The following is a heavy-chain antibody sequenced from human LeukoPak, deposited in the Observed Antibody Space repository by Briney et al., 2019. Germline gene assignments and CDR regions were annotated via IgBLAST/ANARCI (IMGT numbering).Heavy chain of an antibody. V-gene: IGHV3-15*01. J-gene: IGHJ4*02. Sequence: GESLKISCAASGFTFSNTWMSWVRQAPGKGLEWVGRIKSKTDGETTDYAAPVKGRFAISRDDSKNTLYLHMNSLKIEDTAVYYCTARVDYWGQGTLVTVSS. CDR1: GFTFSNTW. CDR3: TARVDY. CDR2: IKSKTDGETT.